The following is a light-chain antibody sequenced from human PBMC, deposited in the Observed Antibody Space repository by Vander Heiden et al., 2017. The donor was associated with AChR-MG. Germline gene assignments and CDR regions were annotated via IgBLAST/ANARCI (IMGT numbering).Light chain of an antibody. CDR3: CSYAGSSTWV. V-gene: IGLV2-23*01. CDR2: EGS. CDR1: SSDVGSYNL. J-gene: IGLJ3*02. Sequence: QSALTQPASVSGSPGQSITISCTGTSSDVGSYNLVSWYQQHQGKAPKLMIYEGSKRPAGVAIRFSGSKSGNTASLTISGLQAEDEADYYCCSYAGSSTWVFGGGTKLTVL.